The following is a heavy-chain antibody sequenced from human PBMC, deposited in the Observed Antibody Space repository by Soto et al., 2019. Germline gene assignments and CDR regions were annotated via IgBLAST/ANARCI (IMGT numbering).Heavy chain of an antibody. CDR1: GGSFRGYY. V-gene: IGHV4-34*01. CDR2: INHSGGT. D-gene: IGHD6-6*01. J-gene: IGHJ4*02. Sequence: PSETLSLTCAVYGGSFRGYYWSWIRQPPGKGLEWIGQINHSGGTNYNPSLKSRVTISVDTSKNQFSLKMSSVTAAGTAVYYCARTSRFDYWGQGTLVTVSS. CDR3: ARTSRFDY.